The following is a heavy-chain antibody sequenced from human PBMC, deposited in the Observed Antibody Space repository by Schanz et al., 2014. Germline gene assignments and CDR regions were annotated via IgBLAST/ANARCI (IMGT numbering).Heavy chain of an antibody. CDR3: ARYGFRKFGVVYGLAV. CDR1: GFTFADYY. D-gene: IGHD3-3*01. Sequence: QVQLLESGGGLFKPGGSLRLSCAGSGFTFADYYMTWIRQAPGKGLEWISYVSSYDTTVSYADSVKGRFTISRDNAKTSVYLQMTSLRVEDTAVYYCARYGFRKFGVVYGLAVWGQGTTVTVS. J-gene: IGHJ6*02. V-gene: IGHV3-11*01. CDR2: VSSYDTTV.